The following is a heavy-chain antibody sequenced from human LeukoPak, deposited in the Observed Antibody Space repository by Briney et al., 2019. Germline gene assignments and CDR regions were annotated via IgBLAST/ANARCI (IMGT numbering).Heavy chain of an antibody. CDR2: IDSGGSTI. D-gene: IGHD6-19*01. CDR3: AGEGSGWLPNF. V-gene: IGHV3-48*04. J-gene: IGHJ4*02. Sequence: GGSLRLSCAASGFTFDTYGMNWVRQAPGKGLEWLSHIDSGGSTIYYADSVTGRFTISRDNAKNSLYLQMNSLRAEDTAIYYCAGEGSGWLPNFWGQGTLVTVSS. CDR1: GFTFDTYG.